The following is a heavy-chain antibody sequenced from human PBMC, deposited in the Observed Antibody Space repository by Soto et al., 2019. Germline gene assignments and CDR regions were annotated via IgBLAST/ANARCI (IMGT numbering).Heavy chain of an antibody. V-gene: IGHV4-34*01. CDR3: ARGSITDSSGYYYFDY. CDR1: GGSFSGYY. J-gene: IGHJ4*02. D-gene: IGHD3-22*01. CDR2: INHSGST. Sequence: SETLSLTCAVYGGSFSGYYLSWIRQPPGKGLEWIGEINHSGSTNYNPSLKSRVTISVDTSKNQFSLELSSVTAADTAVYYCARGSITDSSGYYYFDYWGQGTLVTVSS.